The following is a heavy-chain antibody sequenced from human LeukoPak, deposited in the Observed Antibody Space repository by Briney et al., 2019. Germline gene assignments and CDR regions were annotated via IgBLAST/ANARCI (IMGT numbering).Heavy chain of an antibody. CDR3: ASLRDEIVVVVAAIDY. V-gene: IGHV4-39*01. J-gene: IGHJ4*02. CDR2: IYYSGST. D-gene: IGHD2-15*01. CDR1: GGSISSSSYY. Sequence: SETLSLTCTVSGGSISSSSYYWGWIRQPPGKRLEWTGSIYYSGSTYYNPSLKSRVTISVDTSKNQFSLKLSSVTAADTAVYYCASLRDEIVVVVAAIDYWGQGTLVTVSS.